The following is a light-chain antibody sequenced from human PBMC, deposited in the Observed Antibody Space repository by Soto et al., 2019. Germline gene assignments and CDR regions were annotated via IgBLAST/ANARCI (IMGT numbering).Light chain of an antibody. J-gene: IGKJ4*01. CDR1: QSVTSSS. V-gene: IGKV3-20*01. CDR2: GAS. Sequence: EIVLTQSPGTLSLSPGERATLSCRASQSVTSSSLAWHQQKPGQAPRVLIYGASSRATAIPDRFSGSGSGTDFTLTISRLEPEDFAVYYCQQYSSSPLTFGGGTKVDIK. CDR3: QQYSSSPLT.